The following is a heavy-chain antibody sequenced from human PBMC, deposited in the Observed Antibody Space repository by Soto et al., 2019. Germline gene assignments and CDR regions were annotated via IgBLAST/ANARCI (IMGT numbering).Heavy chain of an antibody. J-gene: IGHJ4*02. CDR1: GFTFSSYW. CDR3: ARGGLGSGGDYEAYYFDY. V-gene: IGHV3-7*01. Sequence: EVQLVESGGGVVQPGGSLRLSCAASGFTFSSYWMSWVRQAPGKGLEWVANIKQDGSEKYYVDSVKGRFTISRDNAKNSLYLQMKSLRAEDTAVYYCARGGLGSGGDYEAYYFDYWGQGTLVTVSS. CDR2: IKQDGSEK. D-gene: IGHD4-17*01.